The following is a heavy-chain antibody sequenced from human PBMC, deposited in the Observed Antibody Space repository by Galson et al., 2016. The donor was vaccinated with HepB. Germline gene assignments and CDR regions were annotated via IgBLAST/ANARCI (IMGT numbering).Heavy chain of an antibody. Sequence: SLRLSCAASGFTFSSYAMPWVRQAPGKGLERVSAIRATGDNSYYPDSVQGRFTIPRDHSTNTLYLQMNSLRPEATAVYYCAKDRYGGGDHWGQGTLVTVSS. CDR1: GFTFSSYA. CDR2: IRATGDNS. D-gene: IGHD4-23*01. V-gene: IGHV3-23*01. CDR3: AKDRYGGGDH. J-gene: IGHJ4*02.